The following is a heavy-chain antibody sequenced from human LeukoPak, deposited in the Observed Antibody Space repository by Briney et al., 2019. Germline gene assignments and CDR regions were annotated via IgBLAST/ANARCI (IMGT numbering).Heavy chain of an antibody. J-gene: IGHJ3*02. CDR3: ARVYRLGYSSSWYNAFDI. CDR2: ISSSSSTI. Sequence: GGSLRLSCAASGFTFSSYSMNWARQAPGKGLEWVSYISSSSSTIYYADSVKGRFTISRDNAKNSLYLQMNSLRAEDTAVYYCARVYRLGYSSSWYNAFDIWGQGTMVTVSS. CDR1: GFTFSSYS. V-gene: IGHV3-48*01. D-gene: IGHD6-13*01.